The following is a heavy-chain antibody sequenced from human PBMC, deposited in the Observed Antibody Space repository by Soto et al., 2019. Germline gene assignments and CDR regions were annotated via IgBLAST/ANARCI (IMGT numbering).Heavy chain of an antibody. Sequence: PGGSLRLCCAASGFTFSNAWMSWVRQAPGKGLEWVGRIKSKTDGGTTDYAAPVKGRFTISRDDSKNTLYLQMNSLKTEDTAVYYCTTGYDFYGMDVWGQGTTVTVSS. CDR1: GFTFSNAW. CDR3: TTGYDFYGMDV. J-gene: IGHJ6*02. CDR2: IKSKTDGGTT. D-gene: IGHD3-3*01. V-gene: IGHV3-15*01.